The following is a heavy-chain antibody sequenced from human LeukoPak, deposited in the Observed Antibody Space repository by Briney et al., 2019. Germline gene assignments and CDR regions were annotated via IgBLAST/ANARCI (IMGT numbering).Heavy chain of an antibody. Sequence: GGSLRLSCVASGFTFSRYAIHWVRQAPGKGLEWVAVISDDGSKKYYPDSVKGRFTISRDSSKNTLHLQMNSLRAEDTAVYYCARGLDSWGQGTLVTVSS. J-gene: IGHJ4*02. CDR3: ARGLDS. CDR2: ISDDGSKK. CDR1: GFTFSRYA. V-gene: IGHV3-30-3*01.